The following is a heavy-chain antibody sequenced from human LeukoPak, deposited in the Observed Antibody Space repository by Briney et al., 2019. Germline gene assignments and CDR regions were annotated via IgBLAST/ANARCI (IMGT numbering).Heavy chain of an antibody. CDR1: GYTFNSYY. J-gene: IGHJ6*03. V-gene: IGHV1-46*02. D-gene: IGHD5-18*01. CDR2: INPSAGST. Sequence: GASVKVSCKASGYTFNSYYMHWVRQAPGQGLEWMGIINPSAGSTTFAQKFQGRITMTRDTSTSTVYMDLSSLRSEDTAVYYCARGGGYSYGIMDVWGKGTTVTVSS. CDR3: ARGGGYSYGIMDV.